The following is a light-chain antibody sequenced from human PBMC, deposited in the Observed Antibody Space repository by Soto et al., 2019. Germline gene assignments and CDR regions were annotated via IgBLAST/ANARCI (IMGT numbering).Light chain of an antibody. V-gene: IGKV3-11*01. Sequence: EIVLTQSPATLSLSPGESATLSCRASQSISTYLAWYQQKPGQSPRRLIYDVSKRATDIPARFSGSRSWTDFTLTISSLDPEDFAVEYRQQRDNWPRGATFGGGTMVEIK. J-gene: IGKJ4*01. CDR1: QSISTY. CDR3: QQRDNWPRGAT. CDR2: DVS.